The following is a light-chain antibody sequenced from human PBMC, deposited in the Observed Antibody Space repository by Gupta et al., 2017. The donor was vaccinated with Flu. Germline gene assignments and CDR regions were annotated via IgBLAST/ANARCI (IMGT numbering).Light chain of an antibody. CDR2: KDS. Sequence: SYELTQPPSVSVSPGQTARISCSGDALPKQYAYWYQQKPGQAPVLVIYKDSGRPSGIPERFSGSSSGTTVTLTISGVQAEDEAVYYCQSADSGGASVLFGGGTKLTVL. CDR1: ALPKQY. CDR3: QSADSGGASVL. J-gene: IGLJ2*01. V-gene: IGLV3-25*02.